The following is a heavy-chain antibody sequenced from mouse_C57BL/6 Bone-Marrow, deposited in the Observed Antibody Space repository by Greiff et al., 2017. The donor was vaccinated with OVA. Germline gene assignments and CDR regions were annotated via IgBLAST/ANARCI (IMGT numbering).Heavy chain of an antibody. CDR1: GFSLSPSHMG. V-gene: IGHV8-5*01. CDR3: AQIEEEYGHEGFDY. Sequence: QVTLKVSGPGILQPSQTLSQTCSFSGFSLSPSHMGIGWIRQPSGKGLEWLAHIWWNDDKYYNPSLKSRLTISKDTANNQVFLKITSVDTADTATYYCAQIEEEYGHEGFDYWGQGTTLTVSS. J-gene: IGHJ2*01. D-gene: IGHD1-1*02. CDR2: IWWNDDK.